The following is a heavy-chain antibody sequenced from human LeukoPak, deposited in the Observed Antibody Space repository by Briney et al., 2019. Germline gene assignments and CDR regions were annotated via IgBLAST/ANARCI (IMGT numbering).Heavy chain of an antibody. Sequence: SVTLSLTCTVSGGSISTYYWSWIRQPPGKGLEWIGYIYYSGSTNYNPSLKSRVTISVDTSKNQFSLKLSSVTAADTAVYYCASQRGGHYYYYMDVWGKGATVTVSS. CDR2: IYYSGST. J-gene: IGHJ6*03. V-gene: IGHV4-59*01. CDR1: GGSISTYY. D-gene: IGHD3-16*01. CDR3: ASQRGGHYYYYMDV.